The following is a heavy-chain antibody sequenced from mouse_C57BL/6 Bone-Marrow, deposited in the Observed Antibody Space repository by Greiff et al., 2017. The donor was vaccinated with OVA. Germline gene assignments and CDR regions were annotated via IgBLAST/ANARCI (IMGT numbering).Heavy chain of an antibody. V-gene: IGHV1-82*01. J-gene: IGHJ2*01. Sequence: VQLVESGPELVKPGASVKISCKASGYAFSSSWMNWVKQRPGKGLEWIGRIYPGDGDTNYNGKFKGKATLTADKSSSTAYMQLSSLTSEDSAVYFCAYLHYYGSSLDYWGQGTTLTVSS. CDR1: GYAFSSSW. CDR2: IYPGDGDT. CDR3: AYLHYYGSSLDY. D-gene: IGHD1-1*01.